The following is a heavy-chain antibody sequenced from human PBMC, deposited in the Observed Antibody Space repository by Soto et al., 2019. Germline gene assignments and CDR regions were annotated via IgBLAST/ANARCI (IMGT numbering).Heavy chain of an antibody. CDR1: GFTFDDYA. J-gene: IGHJ4*02. CDR3: AKVGCSSTSCYALDY. Sequence: EVQLVESGGGLVQPGRSLRLSCAASGFTFDDYAMHWVRQAPGKGLAWVSGISWNSGSIGYADSVKGRFTISRDNAKNSLSLPMNSLRAEDTAVYDCAKVGCSSTSCYALDYWGQGTLVTVSS. V-gene: IGHV3-9*01. CDR2: ISWNSGSI. D-gene: IGHD2-2*01.